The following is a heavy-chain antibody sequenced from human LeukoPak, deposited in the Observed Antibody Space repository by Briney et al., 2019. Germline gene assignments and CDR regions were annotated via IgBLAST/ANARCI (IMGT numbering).Heavy chain of an antibody. CDR3: ARDTHLITVNHFDY. CDR2: ISYDGSNK. CDR1: GFTFSSYA. Sequence: GSLRLSCAASGFTFSSYAMHWVRQAPGKGLEWVAVISYDGSNKYYADSVKGRFTISRDNAKNSLYLQMNSLRAEDTAVYYCARDTHLITVNHFDYWGQGTLVTVSS. D-gene: IGHD4-17*01. J-gene: IGHJ4*02. V-gene: IGHV3-30*04.